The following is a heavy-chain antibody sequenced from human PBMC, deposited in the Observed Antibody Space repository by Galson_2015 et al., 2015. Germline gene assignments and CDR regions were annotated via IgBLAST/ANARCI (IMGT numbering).Heavy chain of an antibody. Sequence: SLRLSCAASGFTFSSYWMSWVRQAPGKGLEWVANIKQDGSENYYVDSVKGRFTISRDNAKNSLYLQMNSLRAEDTDVYYCASPYVSPSSSWTHYYFYYGMDVWGQGTTFTVSS. D-gene: IGHD6-13*01. V-gene: IGHV3-7*05. CDR2: IKQDGSEN. J-gene: IGHJ6*02. CDR1: GFTFSSYW. CDR3: ASPYVSPSSSWTHYYFYYGMDV.